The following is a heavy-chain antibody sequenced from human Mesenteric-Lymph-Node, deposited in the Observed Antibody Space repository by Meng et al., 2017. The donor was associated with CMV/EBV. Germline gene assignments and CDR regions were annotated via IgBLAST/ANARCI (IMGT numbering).Heavy chain of an antibody. Sequence: SVKVSCKASGGTFSSYAISWVRQAPGQGLEWMGGIIPILGIANYAQKFQGRVTITADKSTSTAYMELSSLRSEDTAVYYCARVVCGGDCYAVRGWFDPWGQGTLVTVS. CDR1: GGTFSSYA. CDR3: ARVVCGGDCYAVRGWFDP. J-gene: IGHJ5*02. V-gene: IGHV1-69*10. D-gene: IGHD2-21*01. CDR2: IIPILGIA.